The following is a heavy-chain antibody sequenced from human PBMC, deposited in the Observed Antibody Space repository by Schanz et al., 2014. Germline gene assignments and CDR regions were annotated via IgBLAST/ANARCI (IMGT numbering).Heavy chain of an antibody. CDR1: GFTFSSYA. CDR2: ISGTGGDDT. CDR3: ARKVVATIGGYYDN. Sequence: EVQLLESGGGLVQPGGSLRLSCAASGFTFSSYAMSWVRQAPGKGLLWVSSISGTGGDDTYYADSVKGRFTISRDNSKNTLFLQMNSLRAEDTAVYYCARKVVATIGGYYDNWGQGTLVIVSS. D-gene: IGHD2-15*01. V-gene: IGHV3-23*01. J-gene: IGHJ4*02.